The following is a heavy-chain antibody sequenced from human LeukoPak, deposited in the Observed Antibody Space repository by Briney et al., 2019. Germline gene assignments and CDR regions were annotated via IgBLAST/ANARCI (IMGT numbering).Heavy chain of an antibody. CDR1: GYTFTGYY. CDR2: INPNSGGT. Sequence: GASVKVSCKASGYTFTGYYMHWVRQAPGQGLEWMGWINPNSGGTNYAQKLQGRVTMTTDTSTSTAYMELRSLRSDDTAVYYCARDGLPGEYQLLWGEDYYYSMDVWGKGTTVTISS. J-gene: IGHJ6*03. V-gene: IGHV1-2*02. CDR3: ARDGLPGEYQLLWGEDYYYSMDV. D-gene: IGHD2-2*01.